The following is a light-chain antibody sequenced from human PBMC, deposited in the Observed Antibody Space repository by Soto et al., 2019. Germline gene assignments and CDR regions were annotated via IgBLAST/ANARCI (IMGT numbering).Light chain of an antibody. CDR2: DVS. CDR1: SSDVGGYNY. CDR3: SSYTSTYTYV. J-gene: IGLJ1*01. Sequence: SINCTGTSSDVGGYNYVSWYQQHPGKAPKLMIYDVSNRPSGVSDRFSGSKSGNTASLTISGLQAEDEADFYSSSYTSTYTYVFGPGTKVTVL. V-gene: IGLV2-14*04.